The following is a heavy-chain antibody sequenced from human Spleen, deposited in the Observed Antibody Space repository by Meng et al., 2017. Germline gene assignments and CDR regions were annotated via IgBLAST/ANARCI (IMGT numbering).Heavy chain of an antibody. J-gene: IGHJ4*02. Sequence: GSLRLSCTVSGGSISDYYWNWIRQPAGKGLEWIGRFFSSGRINYNPSLKSRVTMSVDTSKNQFSLQLNSVTAADTAVYYCARDSSGWYRDWGQGTLVTVSS. CDR1: GGSISDYY. V-gene: IGHV4-4*07. D-gene: IGHD6-19*01. CDR3: ARDSSGWYRD. CDR2: FFSSGRI.